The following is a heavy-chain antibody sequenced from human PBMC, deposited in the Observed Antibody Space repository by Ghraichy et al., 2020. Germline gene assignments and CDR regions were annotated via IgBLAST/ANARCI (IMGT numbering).Heavy chain of an antibody. D-gene: IGHD2-15*01. V-gene: IGHV4-59*01. Sequence: SETLSLTCTVSGGSISSYYWSWIRQPPGKGLDWIGHIYYSGSTNYNPSLKSRVTISVDTSKNQFSLKLSSVTDADTAVYYCARARGGRSCSGIGCHDDFDYWGQGTLVTVSS. CDR3: ARARGGRSCSGIGCHDDFDY. J-gene: IGHJ4*02. CDR1: GGSISSYY. CDR2: IYYSGST.